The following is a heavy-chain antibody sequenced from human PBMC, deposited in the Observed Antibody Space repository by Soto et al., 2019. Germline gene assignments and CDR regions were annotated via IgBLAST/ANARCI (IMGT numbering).Heavy chain of an antibody. J-gene: IGHJ4*02. CDR2: IIPIFGTA. CDR3: ALRAYDSSGYYYGEYYFDY. Sequence: SVKVSCKASGGTFSSYAISWVRQAPGQGLDWMGGIIPIFGTANYAQKFQGRVTITADESTSTAYMELSSLRSEDTAVYYCALRAYDSSGYYYGEYYFDYWGQGTLVTVSS. D-gene: IGHD3-22*01. V-gene: IGHV1-69*13. CDR1: GGTFSSYA.